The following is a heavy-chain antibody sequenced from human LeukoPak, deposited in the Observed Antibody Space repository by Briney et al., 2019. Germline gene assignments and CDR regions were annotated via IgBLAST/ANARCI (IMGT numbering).Heavy chain of an antibody. J-gene: IGHJ4*02. CDR3: ARGPSSKYFDY. V-gene: IGHV4-59*01. CDR1: GGSISSYY. Sequence: SETLSLTCTVSGGSISSYYWSWIRQSPGKGLEWIGYIYYSGSTNYNPSLKSRVTTSVDTSKNQFSLKLSSVTAADTAVYYCARGPSSKYFDYWGQGTLVTVSS. D-gene: IGHD2-2*01. CDR2: IYYSGST.